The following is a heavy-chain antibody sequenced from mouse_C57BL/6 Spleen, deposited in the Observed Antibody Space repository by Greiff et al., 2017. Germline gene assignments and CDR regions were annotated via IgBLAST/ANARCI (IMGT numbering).Heavy chain of an antibody. J-gene: IGHJ4*01. V-gene: IGHV1-64*01. CDR1: GYTFTSYW. D-gene: IGHD2-13*01. CDR3: ARSGTTYAMDD. CDR2: IHPNSGST. Sequence: QVQLQQPGAELVKPGASVKLSCKASGYTFTSYWMHWVKQRPGQGLEWIGMIHPNSGSTNYNEKFKSKATLTVDKSSSTAYMQLSSLTSEDSAVYYCARSGTTYAMDDWGQGTSVTVSS.